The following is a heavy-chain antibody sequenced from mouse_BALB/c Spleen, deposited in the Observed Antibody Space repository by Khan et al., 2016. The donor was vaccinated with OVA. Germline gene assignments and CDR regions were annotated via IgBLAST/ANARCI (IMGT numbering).Heavy chain of an antibody. CDR2: ISSGGTYT. D-gene: IGHD1-1*01. CDR3: ARLAYYYDSEGFAY. V-gene: IGHV5-6*01. Sequence: EVQLVESGGDLVKPGGSLKLSCATFGFTFSTYGMSWVRQTPDKRLEWVATISSGGTYTYYPDSVKGRFTISSDNGKNTLYLQMSSLKSEDTAMYYWARLAYYYDSEGFAYWGQGTLVTVSA. J-gene: IGHJ3*01. CDR1: GFTFSTYG.